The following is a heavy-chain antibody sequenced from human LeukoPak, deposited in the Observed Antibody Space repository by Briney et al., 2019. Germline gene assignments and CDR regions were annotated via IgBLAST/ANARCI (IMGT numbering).Heavy chain of an antibody. Sequence: PGGSLRLSCTASRFTFSNYWMSWVRQAPGKGLEWVANIKEDGSEKYYVDSVKGRITISRDNAKNSLYLQMNSLRAEDTAVYYCARAGYSSGWYRGKYYYYGMDVWGQGTTVTVSS. J-gene: IGHJ6*02. CDR3: ARAGYSSGWYRGKYYYYGMDV. D-gene: IGHD6-19*01. CDR2: IKEDGSEK. V-gene: IGHV3-7*03. CDR1: RFTFSNYW.